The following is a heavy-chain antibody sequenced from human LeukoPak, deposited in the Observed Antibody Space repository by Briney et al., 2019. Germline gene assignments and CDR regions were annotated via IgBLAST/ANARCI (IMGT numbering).Heavy chain of an antibody. Sequence: PGGSLRLSCAASGFTFSSYAMSWVRQAPGKGLEWVSAISGSGGSTYYADSVRGRFTISRDNSKNTLYLQMNSLRAEDTAVYYCAKDEMDYYGMDVWGQGTTVTVSS. CDR2: ISGSGGST. D-gene: IGHD5-24*01. V-gene: IGHV3-23*01. J-gene: IGHJ6*02. CDR1: GFTFSSYA. CDR3: AKDEMDYYGMDV.